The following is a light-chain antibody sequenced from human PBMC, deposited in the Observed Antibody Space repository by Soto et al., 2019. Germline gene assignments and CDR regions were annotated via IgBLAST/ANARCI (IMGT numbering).Light chain of an antibody. Sequence: EIVMTQSPATLSVSPGERATLSCRASQSVLSNLAWYQQKPGQAPRLFIYGASTRATGIPARFTGSGSGTEFTLTISSLQSEDFAIYYCQQYINLPRTFGQGTKVEIK. V-gene: IGKV3-15*01. CDR3: QQYINLPRT. CDR1: QSVLSN. CDR2: GAS. J-gene: IGKJ1*01.